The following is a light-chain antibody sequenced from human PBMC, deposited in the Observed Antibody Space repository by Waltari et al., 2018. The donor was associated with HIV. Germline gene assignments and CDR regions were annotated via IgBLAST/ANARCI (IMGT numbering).Light chain of an antibody. CDR2: DVS. CDR3: CSYAGSSFVV. J-gene: IGLJ2*01. V-gene: IGLV2-11*01. Sequence: QSALTQPRSVSGSPGQSVTISCTGTSSDVGGYNYVSWYQQHPGKAPKLMLYDVSKRPSGVPDRFSGSKSGNTASLTISGLQAEDEADYYCCSYAGSSFVVFGGGAKLTVL. CDR1: SSDVGGYNY.